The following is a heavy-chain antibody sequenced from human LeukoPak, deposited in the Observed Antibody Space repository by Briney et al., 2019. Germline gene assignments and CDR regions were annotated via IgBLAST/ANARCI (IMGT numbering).Heavy chain of an antibody. J-gene: IGHJ4*02. Sequence: GESLKISCKGSGYSFTSYWIGWVRQMPGKGLEWMGIIYPGDSDTRYSPSFQGQVTISVDKSIGTVYLQWSSLKASDTAMYYCARKYCTDGVCYHFDHWGQGTLVTVSS. CDR1: GYSFTSYW. CDR3: ARKYCTDGVCYHFDH. D-gene: IGHD2-8*01. CDR2: IYPGDSDT. V-gene: IGHV5-51*01.